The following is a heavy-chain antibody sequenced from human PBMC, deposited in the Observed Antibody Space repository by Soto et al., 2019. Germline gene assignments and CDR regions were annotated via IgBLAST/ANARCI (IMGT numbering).Heavy chain of an antibody. CDR2: INPSGGST. Sequence: SVKVWFKASGYTFTSYYMHWVRQAPGQGLEWMGIINPSGGSTSYAQKFQGRVTMTRDTSTSTVYMELSSLRSEDTAVYYCARLCSSTSCYKSHVDYWGQGTLVTVYS. CDR3: ARLCSSTSCYKSHVDY. J-gene: IGHJ4*02. V-gene: IGHV1-46*01. D-gene: IGHD2-2*02. CDR1: GYTFTSYY.